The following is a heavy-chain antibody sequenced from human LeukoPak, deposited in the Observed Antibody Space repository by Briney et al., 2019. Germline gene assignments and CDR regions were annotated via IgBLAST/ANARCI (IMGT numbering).Heavy chain of an antibody. D-gene: IGHD3-10*01. CDR1: AGSISSYY. V-gene: IGHV4-59*08. CDR2: ISYSGST. J-gene: IGHJ4*02. CDR3: ARHPELYFFDY. Sequence: SETLSLTCTVSAGSISSYYWSWIRQPPGRGLEWIGYISYSGSTNYNPSLKSRVTISADTSKNQVSLTLSSVTAADTAVYYCARHPELYFFDYWGQGTLVTVSS.